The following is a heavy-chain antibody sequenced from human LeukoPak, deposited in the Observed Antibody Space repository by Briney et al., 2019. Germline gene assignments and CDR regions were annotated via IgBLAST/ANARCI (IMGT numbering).Heavy chain of an antibody. Sequence: GGSLRLSCAASGFTFSSYWMHWVRQAPGKGLVWVSRINSDGSSTSYADSVKGRFTISRDNAKNTLYLQMSSLRAEDTAVYYCARARAAAGGDAFDIWGQGTMVTVSS. CDR3: ARARAAAGGDAFDI. CDR1: GFTFSSYW. J-gene: IGHJ3*02. D-gene: IGHD6-13*01. CDR2: INSDGSST. V-gene: IGHV3-74*01.